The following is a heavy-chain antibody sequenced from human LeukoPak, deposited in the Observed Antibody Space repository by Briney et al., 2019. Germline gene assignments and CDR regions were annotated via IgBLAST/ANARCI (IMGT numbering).Heavy chain of an antibody. D-gene: IGHD6-13*01. J-gene: IGHJ4*02. CDR2: MNPNSGNI. Sequence: ASVKVSCKASGYTFGSYDINWVRQATGQGPEWMGWMNPNSGNIGYAEKFQGRVTMTRDTSTSTAYMELSSLRSEDTAVYYCARAGIAAAGLDYWGQGTLVTVSS. CDR1: GYTFGSYD. V-gene: IGHV1-8*01. CDR3: ARAGIAAAGLDY.